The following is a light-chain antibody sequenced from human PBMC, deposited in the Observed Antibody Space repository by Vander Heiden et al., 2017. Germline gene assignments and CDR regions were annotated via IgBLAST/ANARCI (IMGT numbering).Light chain of an antibody. Sequence: EIVMTQSPATLSVSPGARATLSSRASRSVSSHLAWYQQKPGQAPRLLVYGASIRATGIPARFSGSGCGTEFTLTISILQSEDLAVYYCQQYDYWTQLTFGGGTKVEIK. CDR2: GAS. V-gene: IGKV3D-15*03. J-gene: IGKJ4*01. CDR1: RSVSSH. CDR3: QQYDYWTQLT.